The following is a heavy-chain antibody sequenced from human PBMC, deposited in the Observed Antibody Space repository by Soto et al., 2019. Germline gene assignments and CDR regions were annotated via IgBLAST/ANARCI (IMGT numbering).Heavy chain of an antibody. CDR2: ISYSGNT. Sequence: PSETLSLTCTVSGGSISNFYWSWIRQPPGKGLEWIGYISYSGNTNYNPSPKSRVSISVDTSKNQLSLNLTSVTAADTAVYYCARVPMVLSRSYFDSWGQGTPVTVSS. J-gene: IGHJ4*02. V-gene: IGHV4-59*01. CDR3: ARVPMVLSRSYFDS. D-gene: IGHD2-8*01. CDR1: GGSISNFY.